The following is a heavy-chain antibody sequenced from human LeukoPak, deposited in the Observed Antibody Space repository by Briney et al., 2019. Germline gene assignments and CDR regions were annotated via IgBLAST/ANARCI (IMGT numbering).Heavy chain of an antibody. J-gene: IGHJ5*02. Sequence: ASVKVSCKASGYTFTGYYMHWVRQAPGQGLEWMGWINPNSGGTNYAQKFQGRVTMTRDTSISTAYMELSSLRSEDTAVYYCARGRRVERRRDVCWFDPWGQGTLVTVSS. D-gene: IGHD1-1*01. CDR1: GYTFTGYY. CDR3: ARGRRVERRRDVCWFDP. CDR2: INPNSGGT. V-gene: IGHV1-2*02.